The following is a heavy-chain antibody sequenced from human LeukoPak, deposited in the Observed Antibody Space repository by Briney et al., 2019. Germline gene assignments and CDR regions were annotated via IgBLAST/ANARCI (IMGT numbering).Heavy chain of an antibody. J-gene: IGHJ6*02. Sequence: KSSETLSLTCTVSGGSISSYYWSWIRQPPGKGLEWIGYIYYSGSTNYNPSLKSRVTISVDTSKNQFPLKLSSVTAADTAVYYCAGHYYGSGSYNYYYYGMDVWGQGTTVTVSS. D-gene: IGHD3-10*01. CDR1: GGSISSYY. V-gene: IGHV4-59*01. CDR3: AGHYYGSGSYNYYYYGMDV. CDR2: IYYSGST.